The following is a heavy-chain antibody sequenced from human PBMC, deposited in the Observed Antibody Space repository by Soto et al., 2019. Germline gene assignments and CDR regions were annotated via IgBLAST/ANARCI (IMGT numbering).Heavy chain of an antibody. CDR3: AKTVVTPEAHTFAY. CDR1: GGSISSYY. Sequence: PSETLSLTCTVSGGSISSYYWSWIRQPTGKGLEWIGYIYYSGSTNYNPSLKSRVTISVDTSKNQFSLKLSSVTAADTAVYYCAKTVVTPEAHTFAYWGKGPRVPVSS. CDR2: IYYSGST. V-gene: IGHV4-59*01. J-gene: IGHJ4*02. D-gene: IGHD2-21*02.